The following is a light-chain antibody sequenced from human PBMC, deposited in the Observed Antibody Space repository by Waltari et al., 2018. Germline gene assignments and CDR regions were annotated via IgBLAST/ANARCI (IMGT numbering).Light chain of an antibody. CDR3: QQYGSSQFT. J-gene: IGKJ3*01. CDR1: QRVSGSY. Sequence: IVLTQSPGTLSLSPGEGATLSCRASQRVSGSYLAWYQQKPGQAPRLLIYGASSRAAGIPDRFSGSGSGTDFTLSISRLEPEDFAVYYCQQYGSSQFTFGPGTKVDIK. V-gene: IGKV3-20*01. CDR2: GAS.